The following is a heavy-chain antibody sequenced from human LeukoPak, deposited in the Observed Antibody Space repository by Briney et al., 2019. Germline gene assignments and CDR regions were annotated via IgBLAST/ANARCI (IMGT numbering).Heavy chain of an antibody. J-gene: IGHJ4*02. CDR3: AREVVVITTPTYYFDY. V-gene: IGHV3-11*04. D-gene: IGHD3-22*01. CDR1: GFTFSDYY. CDR2: ISSSGSTI. Sequence: GGSLRLSCAASGFTFSDYYMSWIRQAPGKGLEWVSYISSSGSTIYYADSVKGRFTISRDNAKNSLYLQMNSLRAEDTAVYYCAREVVVITTPTYYFDYWGQGTLVTVSS.